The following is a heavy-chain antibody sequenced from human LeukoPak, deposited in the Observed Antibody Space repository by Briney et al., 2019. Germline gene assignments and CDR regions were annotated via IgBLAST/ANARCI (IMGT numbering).Heavy chain of an antibody. D-gene: IGHD3-16*01. Sequence: SETLSLTCSVSGGSIRGHYWTWIRQPPGKGLEWIGQIHYTGKPDYNPSLKSRITISVDTSKNQVSLQVSSVTAADSAIYYCARFGVDYDMDVWGHGTTVTVFS. CDR3: ARFGVDYDMDV. J-gene: IGHJ6*02. CDR1: GGSIRGHY. V-gene: IGHV4-59*11. CDR2: IHYTGKP.